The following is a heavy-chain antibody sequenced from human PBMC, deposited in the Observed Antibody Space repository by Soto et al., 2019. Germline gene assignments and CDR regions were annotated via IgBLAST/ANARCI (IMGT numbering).Heavy chain of an antibody. Sequence: EVQLLESGGGVVQPGGSLRLSCAASGFTFSAYAMTWVRQPPGKGLEGVPVFSGSAVATYYEDSVKGRFTISGDISKNTLYLQMNSLRAEDTAVYYCARQDYSTTWYLNYWGQGTLVTVSS. CDR1: GFTFSAYA. CDR3: ARQDYSTTWYLNY. D-gene: IGHD6-13*01. CDR2: FSGSAVAT. V-gene: IGHV3-23*01. J-gene: IGHJ4*02.